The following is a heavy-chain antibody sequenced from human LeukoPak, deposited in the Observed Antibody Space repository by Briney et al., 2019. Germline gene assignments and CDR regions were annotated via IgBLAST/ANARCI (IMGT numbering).Heavy chain of an antibody. D-gene: IGHD1-7*01. Sequence: PGGSLRLSCAASGFTFSTYAMEWVRQAPGKGLEWVSYISSSGSTIYYADSVKGRFTISRDNAKNSLYLQMNSLRAEDTAVYYCARNNWNFFNYYYGMDVWGQGTTVTVS. J-gene: IGHJ6*02. CDR3: ARNNWNFFNYYYGMDV. CDR1: GFTFSTYA. CDR2: ISSSGSTI. V-gene: IGHV3-48*04.